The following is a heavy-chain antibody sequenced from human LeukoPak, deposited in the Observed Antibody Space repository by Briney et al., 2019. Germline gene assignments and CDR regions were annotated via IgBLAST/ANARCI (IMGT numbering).Heavy chain of an antibody. CDR1: GGSISSSSYY. CDR3: ARHSIALYGMDV. Sequence: SETLSLTCTVSGGSISSSSYYWGWIRQPPGKGLEWIGSIYCSGSTYYNSSLKSRVTISVDPSKTQFSLKLSSVAAADTAVYYCARHSIALYGMDVWGQGTTVTVSS. CDR2: IYCSGST. V-gene: IGHV4-39*01. D-gene: IGHD6-6*01. J-gene: IGHJ6*02.